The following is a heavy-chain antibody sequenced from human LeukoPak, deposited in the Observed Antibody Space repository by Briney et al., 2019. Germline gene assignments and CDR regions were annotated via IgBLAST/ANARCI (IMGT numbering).Heavy chain of an antibody. Sequence: PSETLSLTCAVYGGSFSGYYWSWIRQHPGKGLEWIGYIYYSGSTYYNPSLKSRVTISVDTSKNQFSLKLSSVTAADTAVYYCARDKYSGGRDYFDYWGQGTLVTVSS. J-gene: IGHJ4*02. CDR2: IYYSGST. CDR1: GGSFSGYY. V-gene: IGHV4-31*11. CDR3: ARDKYSGGRDYFDY. D-gene: IGHD3-16*01.